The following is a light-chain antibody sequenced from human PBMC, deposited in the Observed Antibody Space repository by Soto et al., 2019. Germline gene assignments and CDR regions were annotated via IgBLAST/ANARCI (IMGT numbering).Light chain of an antibody. V-gene: IGLV2-18*02. CDR1: SSDVGSYSR. Sequence: QSALSQPASVSGSPGQSGTITCTGTSSDVGSYSRVSWFQQRPGTAPKLLNYEVSNRPSGVPDRFSGSKSGNTASLTISGLQAEDGADYYCSSYTSISTYVFGAETQRNFL. J-gene: IGLJ7*01. CDR3: SSYTSISTYV. CDR2: EVS.